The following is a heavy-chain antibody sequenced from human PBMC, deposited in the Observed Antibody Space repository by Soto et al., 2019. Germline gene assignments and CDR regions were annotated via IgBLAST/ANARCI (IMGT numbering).Heavy chain of an antibody. J-gene: IGHJ4*02. CDR2: INPSGGTT. V-gene: IGHV1-46*01. Sequence: ASVKVSCKTSGYVFTSYYIHWVRQAPGQGLEWMGIINPSGGTTTYAQKFQGRVTMTRDTSTSTVYMELSSLRSEDTAVYYCARGPATAPDAYWGLGTLVTVSS. D-gene: IGHD2-2*01. CDR1: GYVFTSYY. CDR3: ARGPATAPDAY.